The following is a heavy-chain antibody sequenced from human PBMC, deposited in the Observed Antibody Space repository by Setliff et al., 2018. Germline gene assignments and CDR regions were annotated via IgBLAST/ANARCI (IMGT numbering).Heavy chain of an antibody. Sequence: PGGSLRLSCTASGLSYINDWVSWVRQAPGKGLEWLASINPHGSEKYYADSVKGRFTISRDNAKNSLSLQMNSLRAEDTAVYFCSRDVYDFRTGLGGPWGQGTRVTVSS. D-gene: IGHD3-3*01. V-gene: IGHV3-7*01. CDR3: SRDVYDFRTGLGGP. CDR2: INPHGSEK. J-gene: IGHJ5*02. CDR1: GLSYINDW.